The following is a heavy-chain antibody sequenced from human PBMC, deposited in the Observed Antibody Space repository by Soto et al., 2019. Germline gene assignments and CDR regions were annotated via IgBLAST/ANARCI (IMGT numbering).Heavy chain of an antibody. CDR1: GFIFSTYN. V-gene: IGHV3-21*06. Sequence: GGSLRLSCAASGFIFSTYNMIWVRQAPGKGLEWVSFISSSGTYISYSDSMKGRFTISRDNAKNSLYLQMNSLRAEDTAVYYCARDNFDSLTGYYFHDYWGQGT. CDR3: ARDNFDSLTGYYFHDY. CDR2: ISSSGTYI. D-gene: IGHD3-9*01. J-gene: IGHJ4*02.